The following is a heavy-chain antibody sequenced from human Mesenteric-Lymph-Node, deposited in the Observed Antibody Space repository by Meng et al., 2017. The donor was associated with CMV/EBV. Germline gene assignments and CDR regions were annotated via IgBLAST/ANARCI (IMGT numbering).Heavy chain of an antibody. V-gene: IGHV3-74*01. CDR2: INSDGSST. J-gene: IGHJ5*02. CDR3: ARGSPLQYQLLEFDP. CDR1: GFTFSSYW. D-gene: IGHD2-2*01. Sequence: GESLKISCAASGFTFSSYWMSWVRQAPGKGLVWVSRINSDGSSTSYADSVKGRFTISRDNAKKTLYLQMNSLRAEDTALYYCARGSPLQYQLLEFDPWGQGTLVTVSS.